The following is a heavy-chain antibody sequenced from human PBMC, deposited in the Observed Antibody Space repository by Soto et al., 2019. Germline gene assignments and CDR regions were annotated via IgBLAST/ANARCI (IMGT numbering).Heavy chain of an antibody. CDR3: ARDARGSSYYYYYMDV. J-gene: IGHJ6*03. Sequence: GGSLRLSCAASGFTFSSYGMHWVRQAPGKGLEWVAVIWYDGSNKYYADSVKGRFTISRDNSKNTLYLHMNSLRAEDTAVYYCARDARGSSYYYYYMDVWGKGTTVTVSS. V-gene: IGHV3-33*01. D-gene: IGHD6-13*01. CDR2: IWYDGSNK. CDR1: GFTFSSYG.